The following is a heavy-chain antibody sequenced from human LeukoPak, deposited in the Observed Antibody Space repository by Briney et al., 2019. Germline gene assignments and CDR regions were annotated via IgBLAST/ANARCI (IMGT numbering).Heavy chain of an antibody. CDR1: GGSISSSSYY. CDR2: IYYSGST. CDR3: AGLDPGGDVDY. Sequence: SETLSLTCTVSGGSISSSSYYWGWLRQPPGRGLEWIGSIYYSGSTYYNPSLKSRVTISVDTSKNQFSLKLSSVTAADTAVYYCAGLDPGGDVDYWGQGTAVTVSS. V-gene: IGHV4-39*07. J-gene: IGHJ4*02. D-gene: IGHD2-21*02.